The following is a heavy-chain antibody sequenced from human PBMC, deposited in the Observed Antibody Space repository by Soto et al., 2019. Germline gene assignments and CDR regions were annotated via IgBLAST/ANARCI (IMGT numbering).Heavy chain of an antibody. CDR1: GFTFSSYA. V-gene: IGHV3-30-3*01. Sequence: QVQLVESGGGVVQPGRSLRLSCAASGFTFSSYAMHWVRQAPGKGLEWVAVISYDGSNKYYADSVKARFTISRDNSKNTLYLQMNSLRAEDTAVYYCLEGEPLGDYWGQGTLVTVSS. J-gene: IGHJ4*02. CDR3: LEGEPLGDY. CDR2: ISYDGSNK. D-gene: IGHD1-1*01.